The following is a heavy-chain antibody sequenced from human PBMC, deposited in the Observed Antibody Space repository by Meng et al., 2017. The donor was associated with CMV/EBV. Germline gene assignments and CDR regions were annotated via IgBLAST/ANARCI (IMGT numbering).Heavy chain of an antibody. J-gene: IGHJ4*02. CDR3: ARHKGASSSWRGGFDY. CDR2: VHSNKST. Sequence: SETLSLTCTISSGSINDYCWNWIRQPPGKGLEWIGYVHSNKSTKYNPALKSRVDISLDTSKNQFSLKLSSVTAADTAVYYCARHKGASSSWRGGFDYWGQGTLVTVSS. D-gene: IGHD6-13*01. CDR1: SGSINDYC. V-gene: IGHV4-59*08.